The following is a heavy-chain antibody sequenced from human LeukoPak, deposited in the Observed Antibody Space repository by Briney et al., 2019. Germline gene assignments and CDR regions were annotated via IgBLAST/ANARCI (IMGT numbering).Heavy chain of an antibody. V-gene: IGHV4-34*01. CDR1: GGSISSYY. CDR3: ASRYFDWLSPRGYVY. D-gene: IGHD3-9*01. Sequence: PSETLSLTCTVSGGSISSYYWSWIRQPPGKGLEWIGEINHSGSTNYNPSLKSRVTISVDTSKNQFSLKLSSVTAADTAVYYCASRYFDWLSPRGYVYWGQGTLVTVSS. CDR2: INHSGST. J-gene: IGHJ4*02.